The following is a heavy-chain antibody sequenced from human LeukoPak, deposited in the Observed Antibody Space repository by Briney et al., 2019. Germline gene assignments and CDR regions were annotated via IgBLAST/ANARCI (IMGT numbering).Heavy chain of an antibody. CDR3: ATYSSSWYSLPIPLDD. D-gene: IGHD6-13*01. CDR2: ISYDGSNK. J-gene: IGHJ4*02. V-gene: IGHV3-30*03. Sequence: GGSLRLSCAASGLTFSSFGMHWVRQAPGKGLEWVAVISYDGSNKYYADSVKGRFTISRDNSKNTLYLQMNSLRAEDTAVYYCATYSSSWYSLPIPLDDWGQGTLITVSS. CDR1: GLTFSSFG.